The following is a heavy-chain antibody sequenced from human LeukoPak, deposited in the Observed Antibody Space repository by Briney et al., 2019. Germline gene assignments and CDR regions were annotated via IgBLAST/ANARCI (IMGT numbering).Heavy chain of an antibody. CDR1: GDSVSSNSAA. V-gene: IGHV6-1*01. D-gene: IGHD2-2*01. Sequence: SQTLSLTCAISGDSVSSNSAAWNWIRQPPSRGLEWLGRTYYRSKWYNDYAVSVKSRITINPDTSKNQFSLQLNSVTPEDTAVYYCARGGDCSSTSCNNWFDPWGQGTLVTVSS. J-gene: IGHJ5*02. CDR3: ARGGDCSSTSCNNWFDP. CDR2: TYYRSKWYN.